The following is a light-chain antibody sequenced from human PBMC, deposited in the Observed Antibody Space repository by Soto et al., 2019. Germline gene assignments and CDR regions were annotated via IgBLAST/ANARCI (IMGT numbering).Light chain of an antibody. Sequence: DIVMTQSPATLSVSPGERATLSCRASQNIRTDLAWYQQRSGQGPRLLIYDASTSATGIPARFSGSGSGTEFTLTISSLQSEDFAVYYCHQYNNWPPWTFGQGTNV. J-gene: IGKJ1*01. CDR3: HQYNNWPPWT. CDR2: DAS. V-gene: IGKV3D-15*01. CDR1: QNIRTD.